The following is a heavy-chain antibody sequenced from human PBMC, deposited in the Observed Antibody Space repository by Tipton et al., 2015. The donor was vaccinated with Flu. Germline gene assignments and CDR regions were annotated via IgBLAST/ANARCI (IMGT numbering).Heavy chain of an antibody. CDR1: GASINSGSYY. D-gene: IGHD3-10*01. Sequence: GLVKPSQTLSLICNVSGASINSGSYYWTWIRQPAGKGLEWIGHVYTIRSTKYNPSLKSRVTMSMDTSKNQFFLNLNSVTAADSAVYYCAREGGNVGSANYLTLDYWGQGIQVTVSS. J-gene: IGHJ4*02. V-gene: IGHV4-61*02. CDR3: AREGGNVGSANYLTLDY. CDR2: VYTIRST.